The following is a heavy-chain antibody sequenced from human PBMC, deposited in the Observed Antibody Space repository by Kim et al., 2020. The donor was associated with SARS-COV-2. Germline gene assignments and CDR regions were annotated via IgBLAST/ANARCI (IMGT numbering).Heavy chain of an antibody. J-gene: IGHJ3*02. Sequence: ASVKVSCKVSGYTLTELSMHWVRQAPGKGLEWMGGFDPEDGETIYAQKFQGRVTMTEDTSTDTAYMELSSLRSEDTAVYYCATVRWKQQLVDAFDIWGQGTMVTVSS. CDR3: ATVRWKQQLVDAFDI. CDR1: GYTLTELS. CDR2: FDPEDGET. D-gene: IGHD6-13*01. V-gene: IGHV1-24*01.